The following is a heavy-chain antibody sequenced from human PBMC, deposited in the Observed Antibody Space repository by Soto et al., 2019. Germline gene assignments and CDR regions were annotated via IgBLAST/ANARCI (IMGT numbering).Heavy chain of an antibody. CDR2: IYHSGST. D-gene: IGHD3-3*01. CDR1: GGSVSNISSY. Sequence: QVKLQESGPGLVKPSETLSLTCTVSGGSVSNISSYWSWIRQCPEKGLEWIGYIYHSGSTNYKSPVMDRVSIAVDKSRNQLSLKLRSVTAADTAVYYGARYYDFWSGWAFDPWGQGILVSVLS. J-gene: IGHJ5*02. CDR3: ARYYDFWSGWAFDP. V-gene: IGHV4-61*01.